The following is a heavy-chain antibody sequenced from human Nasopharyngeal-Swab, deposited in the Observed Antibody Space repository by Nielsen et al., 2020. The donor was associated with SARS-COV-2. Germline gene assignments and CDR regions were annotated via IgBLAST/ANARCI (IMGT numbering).Heavy chain of an antibody. D-gene: IGHD2-15*01. CDR2: ISYDGSNK. CDR3: ARDPGVVVVAATHYYYYGMDV. V-gene: IGHV3-30-3*01. Sequence: LKISCAASGFTFSSYAMHWVRQAPGKGLEWVAVISYDGSNKYYADSVKGRFTISRDNSKNTLYLQMNSLRDEDTAVYYCARDPGVVVVAATHYYYYGMDVWGQGTTVTVSS. J-gene: IGHJ6*02. CDR1: GFTFSSYA.